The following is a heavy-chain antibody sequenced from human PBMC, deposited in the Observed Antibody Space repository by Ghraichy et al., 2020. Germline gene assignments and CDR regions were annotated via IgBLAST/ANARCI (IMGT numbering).Heavy chain of an antibody. D-gene: IGHD5-12*01. CDR2: VSWNGGNI. CDR1: GFTFDDYA. CDR3: AKGSGYEFHGAWGGTN. J-gene: IGHJ4*02. V-gene: IGHV3-9*01. Sequence: GGSLRLSCAASGFTFDDYAMHWVRQAPGKGLEWVSGVSWNGGNIGYADSVKGRFTISRDNAKNSLYLQMNSLTAEDTALYYCAKGSGYEFHGAWGGTNWGQGTLVTVSS.